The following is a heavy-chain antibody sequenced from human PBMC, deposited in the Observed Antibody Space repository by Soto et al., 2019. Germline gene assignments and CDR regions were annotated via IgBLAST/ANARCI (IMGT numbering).Heavy chain of an antibody. Sequence: GASVKVSCKASGDTLTYRYLHWVRQAPGQALEWMGWITPFNGVTKYAQKFQDRVAISTDGSMSTVYMELNNLRSEDTAMFYCASGRYDSSTYFESWGQGTRVTVSS. CDR2: ITPFNGVT. D-gene: IGHD3-22*01. V-gene: IGHV1-45*02. CDR1: GDTLTYRY. CDR3: ASGRYDSSTYFES. J-gene: IGHJ4*02.